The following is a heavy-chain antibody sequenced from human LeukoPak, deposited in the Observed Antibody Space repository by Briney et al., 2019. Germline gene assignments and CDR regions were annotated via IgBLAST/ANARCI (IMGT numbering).Heavy chain of an antibody. Sequence: SETLSLTCAVYGGSFSGFYWSWIRQSPGKGLEWIGEINHSGGTNYNPSLKSRVTISVDTSKNQFSLKLSSVTAADTAVYYCARTYYYDSSGYYSHGYWGQGTLVTVSS. D-gene: IGHD3-22*01. CDR2: INHSGGT. V-gene: IGHV4-34*01. CDR3: ARTYYYDSSGYYSHGY. J-gene: IGHJ4*02. CDR1: GGSFSGFY.